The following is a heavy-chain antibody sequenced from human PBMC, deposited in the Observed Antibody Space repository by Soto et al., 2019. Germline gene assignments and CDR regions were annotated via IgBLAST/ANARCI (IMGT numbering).Heavy chain of an antibody. J-gene: IGHJ4*02. V-gene: IGHV2-5*02. CDR2: IYWDDDK. Sequence: QITLKESGPTLVKPTQTLTLTCTFSGFSLSTSGVGVGWIRQPPGKALEWLALIYWDDDKRYSPSLKSRLTITKDTSKNQVVLTMTTMDPVDTATYYCAHRPSYCSVGSCYSGFDYWGQGTLVTVSS. CDR1: GFSLSTSGVG. CDR3: AHRPSYCSVGSCYSGFDY. D-gene: IGHD2-15*01.